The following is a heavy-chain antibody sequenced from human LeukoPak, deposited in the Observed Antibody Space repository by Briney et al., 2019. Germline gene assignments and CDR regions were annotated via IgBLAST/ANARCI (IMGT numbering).Heavy chain of an antibody. D-gene: IGHD5-12*01. Sequence: SVKVSCKASGYTFTSYYMHWVRQAPGQGLEWMGGIIPIFGTANYAQKFQGRVTITADESTSTAYMELSSLRSEDTAVYYCARGVVATRRNYYYYYYMDVWGKGTTVTISS. J-gene: IGHJ6*03. CDR3: ARGVVATRRNYYYYYYMDV. CDR1: GYTFTSYY. CDR2: IIPIFGTA. V-gene: IGHV1-69*13.